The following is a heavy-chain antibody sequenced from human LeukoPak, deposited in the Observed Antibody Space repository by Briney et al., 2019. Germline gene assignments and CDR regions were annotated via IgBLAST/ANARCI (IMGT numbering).Heavy chain of an antibody. J-gene: IGHJ4*02. CDR1: GGTFSSYA. D-gene: IGHD3-22*01. V-gene: IGHV1-69*13. Sequence: SVKVSCKASGGTFSSYAISWVRQAPGQGLEWMGGIIPIFGTANYAQKFQGRVTITADESTSTAYMELSSLRSEDAAVYYCARGFRSYDSSGYPRVDFDYWGQGTLVTVSS. CDR2: IIPIFGTA. CDR3: ARGFRSYDSSGYPRVDFDY.